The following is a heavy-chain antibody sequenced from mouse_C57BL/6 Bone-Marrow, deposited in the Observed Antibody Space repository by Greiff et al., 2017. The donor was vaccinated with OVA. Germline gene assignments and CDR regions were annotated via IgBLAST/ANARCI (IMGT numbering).Heavy chain of an antibody. V-gene: IGHV1-22*01. CDR2: INPNNGGT. CDR3: ARTGSGYSAWFAY. Sequence: VQLQQSGPELVKPGASVKMSCKASGYTFTDYNMHWVKQSHGKSLEWIGYINPNNGGTSSNQKFKGKATLTVTKSSSTAYMELRSLTSEDSAVYDCARTGSGYSAWFAYWGQGTLVTVSA. J-gene: IGHJ3*01. D-gene: IGHD3-2*02. CDR1: GYTFTDYN.